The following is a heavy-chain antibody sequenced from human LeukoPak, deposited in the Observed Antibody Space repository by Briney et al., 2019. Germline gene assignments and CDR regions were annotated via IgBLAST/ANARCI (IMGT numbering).Heavy chain of an antibody. D-gene: IGHD2-8*02. J-gene: IGHJ4*02. CDR1: GGSVSSGSYY. Sequence: PSETLSLTCTVSGGSVSSGSYYWSWIRQPPGKGLEWIGYIYYSGSTNYNPSLKSRVTISVDTSKNQLSLKLSSVTAADTAVYYCARGSTGGYGDFWGQGTLVTVSS. CDR2: IYYSGST. V-gene: IGHV4-61*01. CDR3: ARGSTGGYGDF.